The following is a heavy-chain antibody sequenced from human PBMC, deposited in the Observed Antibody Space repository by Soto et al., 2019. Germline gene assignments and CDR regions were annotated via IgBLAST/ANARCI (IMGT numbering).Heavy chain of an antibody. CDR2: IYYSGST. Sequence: PLSLTCTVSGGSISSGDYYWSWIRQPPGKGLEWIGYIYYSGSTYYNPSLKSRVTISVDTSKNQFSLKLSSVTAADTAVYYWARVDYYGSGRYPDWGKRTRVTLSS. J-gene: IGHJ4*02. V-gene: IGHV4-30-4*01. D-gene: IGHD3-10*01. CDR1: GGSISSGDYY. CDR3: ARVDYYGSGRYPD.